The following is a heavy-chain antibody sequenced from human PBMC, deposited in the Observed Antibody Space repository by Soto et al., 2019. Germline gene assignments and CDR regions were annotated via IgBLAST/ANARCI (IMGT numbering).Heavy chain of an antibody. Sequence: SVKVSCKASGVTFSSETLGWVRQAPGQGLEWVGGIIPLFGTASYAQKFQGRVTITADESTSTVYMELSSLRSDDTAVYFCATELGENPASPFDAWGQGTLVTFSS. D-gene: IGHD3-10*01. CDR1: GVTFSSET. CDR3: ATELGENPASPFDA. J-gene: IGHJ4*02. V-gene: IGHV1-69*13. CDR2: IIPLFGTA.